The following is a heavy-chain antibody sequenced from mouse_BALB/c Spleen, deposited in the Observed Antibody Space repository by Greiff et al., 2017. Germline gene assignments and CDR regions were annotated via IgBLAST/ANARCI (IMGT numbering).Heavy chain of an antibody. Sequence: EVKIEESGGGLVQPGGSLKLSCAASGFTFSSYTMSWVRQTPEKRLEWVAYISNGGGSTYYPDTVKGRFTISRDNAKNTLYLQMSSLKSEDTAMYYCAQGVYAMDYWGQGTSVTVSS. CDR3: AQGVYAMDY. J-gene: IGHJ4*01. CDR2: ISNGGGST. CDR1: GFTFSSYT. V-gene: IGHV5-12-2*01.